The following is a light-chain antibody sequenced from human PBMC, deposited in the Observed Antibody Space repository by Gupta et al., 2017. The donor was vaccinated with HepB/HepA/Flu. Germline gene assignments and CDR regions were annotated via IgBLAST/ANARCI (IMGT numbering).Light chain of an antibody. CDR2: GAS. Sequence: EIVLTQSPGTLSLSPGERATLSCRASQSVSNSLAWYQQKPGQTPRILIYGASSRPTGIPDRFTGSGSGTDFTLTISRLEAEEFAVYYCEQYGNSPRTFGQGTKVEIK. V-gene: IGKV3-20*01. CDR3: EQYGNSPRT. CDR1: QSVSNS. J-gene: IGKJ1*01.